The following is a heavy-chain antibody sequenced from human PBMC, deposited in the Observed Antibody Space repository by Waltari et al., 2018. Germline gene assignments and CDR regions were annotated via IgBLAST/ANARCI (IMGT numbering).Heavy chain of an antibody. Sequence: QVQLVQSGAEVKKPGASVKVSCKASGYTFTGYYMHWVRQAPGQGLEWMGWINPNSGGTNDAQKFQGRVTMTRDTSISTAYMELSRLRSDDTAVYYCARPGVGIVATGYWGQGTLVTVSS. J-gene: IGHJ4*02. CDR1: GYTFTGYY. CDR3: ARPGVGIVATGY. CDR2: INPNSGGT. D-gene: IGHD5-12*01. V-gene: IGHV1-2*02.